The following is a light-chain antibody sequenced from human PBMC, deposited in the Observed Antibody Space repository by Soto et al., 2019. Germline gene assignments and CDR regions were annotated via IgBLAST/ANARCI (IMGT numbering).Light chain of an antibody. J-gene: IGKJ2*01. CDR2: GAS. CDR3: QQYNTWPPST. Sequence: EIVMTQSPATLSVSPGERATLSCRASQSVSSNLAWYQQKPGQAPTLLIYGASTRATCIPARFSGSGSGTEFTLTIRSLQSEDFAVDYCQQYNTWPPSTLGQGTKLEIK. CDR1: QSVSSN. V-gene: IGKV3-15*01.